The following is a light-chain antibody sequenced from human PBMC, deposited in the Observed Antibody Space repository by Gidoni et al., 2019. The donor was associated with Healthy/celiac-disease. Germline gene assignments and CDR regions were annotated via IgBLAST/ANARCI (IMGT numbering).Light chain of an antibody. CDR2: WAS. J-gene: IGKJ3*01. CDR3: QQYYSTPFT. V-gene: IGKV4-1*01. Sequence: DIVMTQSPDSLAVSLGERATINCNSSQSVLYSSNNKNYLACYQQKPGQPPKLLIYWASTRESGVPDRFSGSGSGTDFTLTISSLQAEDVAVYYCQQYYSTPFTFGPGTKVDIK. CDR1: QSVLYSSNNKNY.